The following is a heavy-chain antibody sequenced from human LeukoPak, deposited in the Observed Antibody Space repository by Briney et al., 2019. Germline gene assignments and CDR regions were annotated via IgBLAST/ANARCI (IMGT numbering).Heavy chain of an antibody. D-gene: IGHD6-25*01. Sequence: ASVKVSFTASGYTFTSYYMHWVRQAPGQGPEWMGIINPRGGSTDYSQKFQDRVTMSSDTSTSTVYMELSSLRSEDTAVYFCARVGVTAATADYWGQGTLVTVSS. CDR1: GYTFTSYY. CDR3: ARVGVTAATADY. J-gene: IGHJ4*02. CDR2: INPRGGST. V-gene: IGHV1-46*01.